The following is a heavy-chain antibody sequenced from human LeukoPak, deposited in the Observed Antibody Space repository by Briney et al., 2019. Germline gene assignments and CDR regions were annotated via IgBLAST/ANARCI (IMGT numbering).Heavy chain of an antibody. J-gene: IGHJ4*02. V-gene: IGHV4-39*01. Sequence: NPSETLSLTCTVSGGSISSSSYYWGWIRQPPGKGLEWIGSIYYSGSTYYNPSLKSRVTISVDTSKNQFSLKLSSVTAADTAVYYCARHGGIVVVVAATPGVEPLYYFDYWGQGTLVTVSS. CDR3: ARHGGIVVVVAATPGVEPLYYFDY. CDR1: GGSISSSSYY. D-gene: IGHD2-15*01. CDR2: IYYSGST.